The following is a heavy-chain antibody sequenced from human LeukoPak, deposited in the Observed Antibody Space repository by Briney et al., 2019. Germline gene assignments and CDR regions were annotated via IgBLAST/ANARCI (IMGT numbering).Heavy chain of an antibody. CDR1: GFTFSSYS. Sequence: GGSLRLSCAASGFTFSSYSMNWVRQAPGKGLEWVSSISSSSSYIYYADSVKGRFTISRDNAKNSLYLQMNSLRAEDTVVYYCARTRLKVGWSDYWGQGTLVTVSS. D-gene: IGHD6-19*01. J-gene: IGHJ4*02. CDR3: ARTRLKVGWSDY. CDR2: ISSSSSYI. V-gene: IGHV3-21*01.